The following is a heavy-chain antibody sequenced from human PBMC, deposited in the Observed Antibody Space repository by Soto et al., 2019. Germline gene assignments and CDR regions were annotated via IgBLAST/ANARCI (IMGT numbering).Heavy chain of an antibody. J-gene: IGHJ4*02. CDR2: ISGTGGST. Sequence: PGGSLILSCAASGFTFSTYAMSWVRQAPGKGLEWVSAISGTGGSTYYADSVKGRFTISRDNSKNTLYLQMNSLRAEDTAVYYCAKNWDTTSSSSSHWGQGTLVTVSS. CDR3: AKNWDTTSSSSSH. V-gene: IGHV3-23*01. D-gene: IGHD6-6*01. CDR1: GFTFSTYA.